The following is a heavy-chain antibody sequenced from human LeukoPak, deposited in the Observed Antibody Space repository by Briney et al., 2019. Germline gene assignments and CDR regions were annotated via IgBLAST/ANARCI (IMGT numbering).Heavy chain of an antibody. CDR3: ARRNNWFDP. J-gene: IGHJ5*02. CDR1: GYSFTSYW. Sequence: GESLKTPCRASGYSFTSYWHGWVRQMPGKGLEGMVIIYPADSDTRYSPSFQGQVTISADKSISTAYLQWSSLKASDTAICYCARRNNWFDPWGQGTLVTVSS. V-gene: IGHV5-51*01. CDR2: IYPADSDT.